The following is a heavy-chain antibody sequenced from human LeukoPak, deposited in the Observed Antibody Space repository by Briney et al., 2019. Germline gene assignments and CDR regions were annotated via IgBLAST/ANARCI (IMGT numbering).Heavy chain of an antibody. D-gene: IGHD1-26*01. V-gene: IGHV5-51*01. CDR3: PRMVVVGATTGAFDI. CDR2: IYPGDSDT. J-gene: IGHJ3*02. Sequence: GESLKISCKGSGYSFTSYWIGWVRQLPGKGLEWMGIIYPGDSDTRYSPSFQGQVTISADKSISTAYLQWSSLKASDTAMYYCPRMVVVGATTGAFDIWGQGTMVTVSS. CDR1: GYSFTSYW.